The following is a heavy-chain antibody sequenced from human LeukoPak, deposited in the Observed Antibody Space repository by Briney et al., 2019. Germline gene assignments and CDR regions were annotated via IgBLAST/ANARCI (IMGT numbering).Heavy chain of an antibody. CDR2: ISYDDTTK. J-gene: IGHJ4*01. CDR1: GFTFSSYA. Sequence: GRSLRLSCAASGFTFSSYAMHWVRHAPGTGLEWVAVISYDDTTKYYADSVKGRFTISRDDSKNTVFLQMNSLRTEDTAFYYCARWDDLTGLDYWGQGTLVTVSS. CDR3: ARWDDLTGLDY. D-gene: IGHD3-9*01. V-gene: IGHV3-30-3*01.